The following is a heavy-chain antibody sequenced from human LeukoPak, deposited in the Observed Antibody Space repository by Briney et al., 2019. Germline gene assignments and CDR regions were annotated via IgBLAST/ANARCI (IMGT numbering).Heavy chain of an antibody. D-gene: IGHD1-1*01. CDR2: IYSGGST. CDR1: GFTVSSNY. CDR3: ARALNDYYYYYGMDV. V-gene: IGHV3-66*01. J-gene: IGHJ6*02. Sequence: GGSLRLSCAASGFTVSSNYMSWVRQAPGKGLEWASVIYSGGSTYYADSVKGRFTISRDNSKNTLYLQMNSLRAEDTAVYYCARALNDYYYYYGMDVWGQGTTVTVSS.